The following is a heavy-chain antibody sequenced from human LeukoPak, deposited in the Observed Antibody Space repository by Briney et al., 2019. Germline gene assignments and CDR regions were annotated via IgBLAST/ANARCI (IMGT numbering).Heavy chain of an antibody. Sequence: GGSLRLSCAASRFTFSSYSMSWVRQATGKGLDWVSAIDIAGDTYYPGSVKGRFTISRENAKNSLYLQMNSLRAGDTAVYYCARVAAAGKGFDYWGQGTLVTVSS. V-gene: IGHV3-13*01. CDR3: ARVAAAGKGFDY. J-gene: IGHJ4*02. D-gene: IGHD6-13*01. CDR2: IDIAGDT. CDR1: RFTFSSYS.